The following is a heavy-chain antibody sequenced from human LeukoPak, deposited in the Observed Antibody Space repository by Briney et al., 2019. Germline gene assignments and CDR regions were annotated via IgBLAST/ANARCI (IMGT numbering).Heavy chain of an antibody. V-gene: IGHV3-7*04. CDR2: IKQDGSEK. J-gene: IGHJ4*02. D-gene: IGHD6-13*01. CDR3: ARGTIAAAGYYYFDY. CDR1: GFTFSSYW. Sequence: GGSLRLSCAASGFTFSSYWMSWVRQAPGKGLEWVANIKQDGSEKYYVDSVKGRFTISRDHAKNSLYLQMNSLRAEDTAVYYCARGTIAAAGYYYFDYWGQGTQVTVSS.